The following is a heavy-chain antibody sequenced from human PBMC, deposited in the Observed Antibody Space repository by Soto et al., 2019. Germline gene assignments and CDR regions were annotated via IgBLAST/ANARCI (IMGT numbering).Heavy chain of an antibody. J-gene: IGHJ4*02. V-gene: IGHV3-23*01. Sequence: EVQLLESGGGLVQPGGSLRLSCAASGFTFSNYAMSWVRQAPGKGLEWVSTIRGGGQNTYYADSVKGRFTISRDNSKNTLYLKMNSQRAEDTAVYYCSNSPRDDLHFDYWGQGTLVTVSS. CDR1: GFTFSNYA. CDR3: SNSPRDDLHFDY. CDR2: IRGGGQNT.